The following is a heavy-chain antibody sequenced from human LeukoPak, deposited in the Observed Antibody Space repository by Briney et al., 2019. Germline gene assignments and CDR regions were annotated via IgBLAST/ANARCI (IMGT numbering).Heavy chain of an antibody. J-gene: IGHJ4*02. V-gene: IGHV1-18*01. CDR1: GYTFTSYG. CDR2: ISAYNGNT. CDR3: ARDRSSGWTGVFDY. D-gene: IGHD6-19*01. Sequence: ASVKVSCRASGYTFTSYGISWVRQAPGQGLEWMGWISAYNGNTNYAQKFQGRVTMTTDTSTSTAYMELRSLGSDDTAVYYCARDRSSGWTGVFDYWGQGTLVTVSP.